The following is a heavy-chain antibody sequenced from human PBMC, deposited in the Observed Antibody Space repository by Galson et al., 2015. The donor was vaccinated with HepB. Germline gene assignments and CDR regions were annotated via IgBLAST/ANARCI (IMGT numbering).Heavy chain of an antibody. CDR3: AKGSGYASSWPFDS. V-gene: IGHV3-23*01. J-gene: IGHJ4*02. Sequence: LRLSCAASGFTFSNYAMSWVHQAPGKGLEWVSLISGSGGNTYYTDSVKGRFTISRDDSKNTHYLQMNDLRAEDTALYYCAKGSGYASSWPFDSWGQGTLVTVSS. CDR2: ISGSGGNT. CDR1: GFTFSNYA. D-gene: IGHD6-13*01.